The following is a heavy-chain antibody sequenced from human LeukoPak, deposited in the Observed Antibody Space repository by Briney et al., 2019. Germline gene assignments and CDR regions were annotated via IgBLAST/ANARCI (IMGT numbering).Heavy chain of an antibody. Sequence: SETLSLTCTVSGYSISSGYYWGWIRQPPGKGLEWIGSIYHSGSTYYNPSLKSRVTISVDTSKSQFSLKLSSVTAADTAVYYCARAYYDFWSGYYRYYYYMDVWGKGTTVTVSS. J-gene: IGHJ6*03. CDR2: IYHSGST. CDR1: GYSISSGYY. CDR3: ARAYYDFWSGYYRYYYYMDV. V-gene: IGHV4-38-2*02. D-gene: IGHD3-3*01.